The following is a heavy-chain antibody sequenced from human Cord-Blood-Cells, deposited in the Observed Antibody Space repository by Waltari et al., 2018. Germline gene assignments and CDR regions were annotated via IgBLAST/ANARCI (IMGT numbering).Heavy chain of an antibody. CDR2: IYWNDDK. CDR1: GFPLSTSEVG. CDR3: AHRPPPSIWFGELFDP. D-gene: IGHD3-10*01. J-gene: IGHJ5*02. V-gene: IGHV2-5*01. Sequence: QITLKESGPTLVKPTQTLTLTCTFSGFPLSTSEVGVGWIGQPPGKALEWLALIYWNDDKRYSPSLKSRLTITKDTSKNQVVLTMTNMDPVDTATYYCAHRPPPSIWFGELFDPWGQGTLVTVSS.